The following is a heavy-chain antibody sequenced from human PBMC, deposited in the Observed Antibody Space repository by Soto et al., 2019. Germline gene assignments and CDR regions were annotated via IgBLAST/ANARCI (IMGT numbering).Heavy chain of an antibody. Sequence: SETLALTCSVAGDSIHNGGYLWSWIRQSPEKGLEWIGHIHNSGSPYNNPSLRSRVTISADTSMNQFSLALTSVTAADTAIYYCARHISYYYYGMDVWGQGTTVTVSS. CDR1: GDSIHNGGYL. D-gene: IGHD1-20*01. CDR3: ARHISYYYYGMDV. J-gene: IGHJ6*02. V-gene: IGHV4-30-4*01. CDR2: IHNSGSP.